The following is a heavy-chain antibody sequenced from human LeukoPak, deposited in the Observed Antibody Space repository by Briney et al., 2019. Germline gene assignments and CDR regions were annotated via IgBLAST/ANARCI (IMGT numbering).Heavy chain of an antibody. J-gene: IGHJ4*02. CDR3: AGLRYFDWSYRTRYYFDY. CDR2: IYHSGST. V-gene: IGHV4-4*02. CDR1: GGSISSSNW. Sequence: PSETLSLTCAVSGGSISSSNWWSWVRQRPGKGLECIGEIYHSGSTNYNPSLKSRVTISVDKSKNQFSLKLSSVTAADTAVYYCAGLRYFDWSYRTRYYFDYWGQGTLATVSS. D-gene: IGHD3-9*01.